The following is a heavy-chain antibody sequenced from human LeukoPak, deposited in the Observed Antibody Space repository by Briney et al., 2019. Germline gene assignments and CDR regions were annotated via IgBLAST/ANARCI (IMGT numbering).Heavy chain of an antibody. J-gene: IGHJ3*02. V-gene: IGHV3-23*01. D-gene: IGHD1-14*01. CDR1: GFTFSSYA. CDR2: ISGSGGST. CDR3: TRPTTEPQDAFDI. Sequence: PGGSLRLSCAASGFTFSSYAMSWVRQAPGKGLEWVSAISGSGGSTYYADSVKGRFTISRDNSKNTLYLQMNSLRAEDTAVYYCTRPTTEPQDAFDIWGQGTMVTVPS.